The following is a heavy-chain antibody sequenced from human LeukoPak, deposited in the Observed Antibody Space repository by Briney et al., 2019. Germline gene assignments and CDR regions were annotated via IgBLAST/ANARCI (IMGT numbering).Heavy chain of an antibody. D-gene: IGHD3-10*01. CDR1: GGSISSYY. CDR3: AREIGGSGRGDV. CDR2: IYSSGNT. V-gene: IGHV4-59*13. J-gene: IGHJ6*02. Sequence: SETPSLTCTVSGGSISSYYWSWIRQPPGKGLEWIGYIYSSGNTNYNPSLKSRLTISIDTSKNQFSLKLSSVTAADTAVYYCAREIGGSGRGDVWGQGTTVTVSS.